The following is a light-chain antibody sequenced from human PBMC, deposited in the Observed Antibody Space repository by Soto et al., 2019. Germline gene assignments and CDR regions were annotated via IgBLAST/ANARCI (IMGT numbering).Light chain of an antibody. CDR1: QSVSSSY. CDR2: DAS. Sequence: EIELTQSPGTLSLSTGERATLSCRASQSVSSSYLACYQQKPGQPHRLLILDASSRATGISDRFSGSGSGTDFTLTISRLEPEDFAVYYCQQYGRSPWTFGQGTKVDIK. J-gene: IGKJ1*01. CDR3: QQYGRSPWT. V-gene: IGKV3-20*01.